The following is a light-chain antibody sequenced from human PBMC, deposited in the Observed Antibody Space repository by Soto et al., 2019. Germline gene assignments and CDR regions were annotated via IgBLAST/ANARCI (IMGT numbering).Light chain of an antibody. CDR2: SAS. J-gene: IGKJ3*01. CDR1: QNIRDN. Sequence: EIVLTQSPDTLSLSPGERATLSCMASQNIRDNLAWYQQKPGQAPRLLIYSASTRATGIPARFSGSGSGTEFTLTISSLQSEDVRVSCRERVTMGLGPVGPGTKVDIK. CDR3: ERVTMGLGP. V-gene: IGKV3-15*01.